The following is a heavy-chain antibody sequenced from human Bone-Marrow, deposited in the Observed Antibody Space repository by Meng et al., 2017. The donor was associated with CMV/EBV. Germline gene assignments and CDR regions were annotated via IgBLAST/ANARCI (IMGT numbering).Heavy chain of an antibody. J-gene: IGHJ4*02. CDR1: FTFSHSA. CDR2: ISYDGSNK. D-gene: IGHD4-17*01. CDR3: ARDHHDFGDVDRKGLDF. Sequence: FTFSHSAMHWVRQAPGKGLEWVAIISYDGSNKYYADSVKGRFTISRDNSNNSLYLEMDSLRIEDAALYFCARDHHDFGDVDRKGLDFWGQGTLVTVSS. V-gene: IGHV3-30-3*01.